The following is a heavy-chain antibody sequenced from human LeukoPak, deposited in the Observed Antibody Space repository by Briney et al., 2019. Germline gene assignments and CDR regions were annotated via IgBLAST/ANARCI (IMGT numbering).Heavy chain of an antibody. CDR2: INHSGST. J-gene: IGHJ4*02. V-gene: IGHV4-34*01. D-gene: IGHD3-3*01. CDR3: ARGRVYDFWSGYYTGDYLDY. Sequence: SETLSLTCAVYGGSFSGYYWSWIRQPPGKGLEWIGEINHSGSTNYNPSLKSRVTISVDTSKNQFSLKLSSVPAADTAVYYCARGRVYDFWSGYYTGDYLDYWGQGTLVTVSS. CDR1: GGSFSGYY.